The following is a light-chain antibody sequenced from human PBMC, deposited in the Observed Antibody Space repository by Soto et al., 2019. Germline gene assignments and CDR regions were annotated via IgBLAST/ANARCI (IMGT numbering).Light chain of an antibody. CDR3: QQYNSYSPT. Sequence: DIQMTQSPSTLSASVGDRVTITCRASQSISSWLAWYQQKSGKAPNLQIYDAPSLESGVPSRFGGSGSGTEFTLTLSSLQPDDFSTYYCQQYNSYSPTFGQGTTLEIK. CDR1: QSISSW. V-gene: IGKV1-5*01. J-gene: IGKJ2*01. CDR2: DAP.